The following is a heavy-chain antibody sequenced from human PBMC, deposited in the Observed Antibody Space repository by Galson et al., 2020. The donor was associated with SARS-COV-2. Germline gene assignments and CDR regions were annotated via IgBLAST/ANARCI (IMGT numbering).Heavy chain of an antibody. CDR1: GYTFTSYD. CDR3: ARASNTAIFPDY. D-gene: IGHD5-18*01. CDR2: MNPNSGNT. V-gene: IGHV1-8*01. J-gene: IGHJ4*02. Sequence: ASVKVSCKASGYTFTSYDINWVRQATGQGLEWMGWMNPNSGNTGYAQKFQGRVTMTRNTSISTAYMELSSLRSEDTAVYYCARASNTAIFPDYWGQGTLFTVS.